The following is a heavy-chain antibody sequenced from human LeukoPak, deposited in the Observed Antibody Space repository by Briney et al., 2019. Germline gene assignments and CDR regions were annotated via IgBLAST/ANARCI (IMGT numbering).Heavy chain of an antibody. Sequence: PTGRSLRLSCTASGFTFADYAMSWFRQAPGKGLEWVGFIRSKAYGGTTEYAASVKGRFTISGDDSKSIAYLQMNSLKTEDTAVYYCAKSRYYDYVWGGDWGQGTLVTVSS. CDR3: AKSRYYDYVWGGD. CDR2: IRSKAYGGTT. CDR1: GFTFADYA. V-gene: IGHV3-49*03. D-gene: IGHD3-16*01. J-gene: IGHJ4*02.